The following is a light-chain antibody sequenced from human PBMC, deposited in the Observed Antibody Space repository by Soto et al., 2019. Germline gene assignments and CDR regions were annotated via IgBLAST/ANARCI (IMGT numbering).Light chain of an antibody. CDR1: PTVSTT. Sequence: ERVMTQSPDTRSVSPGDSATLYCRASPTVSTTLAWYQQKPGQAPRLLISGASTRATGVPERFSGSGSRSECSITISSLESEDFAVYSCQPYNSWPPLTFVQGTKVEIK. J-gene: IGKJ1*01. CDR3: QPYNSWPPLT. V-gene: IGKV3-15*01. CDR2: GAS.